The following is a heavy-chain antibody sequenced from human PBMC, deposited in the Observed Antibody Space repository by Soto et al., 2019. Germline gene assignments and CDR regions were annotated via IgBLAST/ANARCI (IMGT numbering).Heavy chain of an antibody. CDR1: GGSFSGYY. CDR2: INHSGST. CDR3: AREEVPQWFTRGYYGMDV. J-gene: IGHJ6*02. D-gene: IGHD2-2*01. Sequence: SETLSLTCAVYGGSFSGYYWTWIRQPPGKGLEWIGDINHSGSTNYNSSLKSRVTISVDTSNKQLSLKLRSVTAADTAVYYCAREEVPQWFTRGYYGMDVWGQGTTVTVSS. V-gene: IGHV4-34*01.